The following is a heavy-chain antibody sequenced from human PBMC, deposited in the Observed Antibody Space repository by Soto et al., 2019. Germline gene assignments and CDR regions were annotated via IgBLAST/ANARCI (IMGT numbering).Heavy chain of an antibody. CDR2: ISSDGSDT. CDR1: GFTLSDYW. CDR3: AIDFITRGD. Sequence: EVQLVESGGGLVQPGGSLRLSCAASGFTLSDYWMQWVRQAPGKGLVWVSRISSDGSDTIYADSVKGRFTISRDNAKNTLYLQMSSLRAEDTAVYYCAIDFITRGDWGQGTLVTVSS. D-gene: IGHD3-22*01. V-gene: IGHV3-74*01. J-gene: IGHJ4*02.